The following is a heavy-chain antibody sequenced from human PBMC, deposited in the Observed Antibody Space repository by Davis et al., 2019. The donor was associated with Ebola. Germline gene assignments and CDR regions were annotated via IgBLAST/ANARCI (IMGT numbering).Heavy chain of an antibody. CDR1: GGSISSGDYY. J-gene: IGHJ4*02. V-gene: IGHV4-30-4*01. CDR2: IYYSGST. CDR3: AREDYGLPRFDY. D-gene: IGHD3-16*01. Sequence: PSETLSLTCTVSGGSISSGDYYWSWIRQPPGKGLEWIGYIYYSGSTYYNPSLKSRVTISVDTSKNQFSLKLSSVTAADTAVYYCAREDYGLPRFDYWGQGTLVTVSS.